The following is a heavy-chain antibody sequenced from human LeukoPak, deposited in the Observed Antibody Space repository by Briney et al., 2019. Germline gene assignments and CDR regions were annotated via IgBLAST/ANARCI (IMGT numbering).Heavy chain of an antibody. D-gene: IGHD3-22*01. Sequence: GGSLRLSCAASGFTFSSYSMNWVRPAPGKGLEWVSSISSSSSYIYYADSVKGRFTISRDNAKNSLYLQMNSLRAEDTAVYYCARADYYDSSGYGWAFDIWGQGTMVTVSS. CDR2: ISSSSSYI. V-gene: IGHV3-21*01. CDR3: ARADYYDSSGYGWAFDI. CDR1: GFTFSSYS. J-gene: IGHJ3*02.